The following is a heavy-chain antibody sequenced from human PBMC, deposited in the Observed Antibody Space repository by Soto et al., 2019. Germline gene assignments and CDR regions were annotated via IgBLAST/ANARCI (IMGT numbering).Heavy chain of an antibody. Sequence: SETLSLTCTVSGGSISSSSYYWGWIRQPPGKGLEWIGSIYYSGSTYYNPSLKSRVTISVDTSKNQFSLKLSSVTAADTAVYYCATRIYYDFWSGYQNWFDPWGQGTLVTSPQ. J-gene: IGHJ5*02. CDR2: IYYSGST. V-gene: IGHV4-39*01. D-gene: IGHD3-3*01. CDR1: GGSISSSSYY. CDR3: ATRIYYDFWSGYQNWFDP.